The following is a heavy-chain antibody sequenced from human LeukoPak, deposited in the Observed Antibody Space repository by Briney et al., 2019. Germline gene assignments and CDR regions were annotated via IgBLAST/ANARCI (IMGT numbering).Heavy chain of an antibody. J-gene: IGHJ4*02. CDR3: VRHVRGIAVAGTYFDY. Sequence: KPSETLSLTCTVSGGSISSSSYYWGWIRQPPGKGLEWIGSIYYSGSTYYNPSLKSRVTISVDTSKNQFSLKLSSVTAADTAVYYCVRHVRGIAVAGTYFDYWGQGTLVTVSS. CDR1: GGSISSSSYY. CDR2: IYYSGST. D-gene: IGHD6-19*01. V-gene: IGHV4-39*01.